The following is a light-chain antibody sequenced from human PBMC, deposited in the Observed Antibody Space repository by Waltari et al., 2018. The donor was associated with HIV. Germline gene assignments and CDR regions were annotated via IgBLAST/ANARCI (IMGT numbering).Light chain of an antibody. J-gene: IGLJ2*01. CDR1: SSNVGNNY. Sequence: QSVLTQPPSASGTPGQRVTISCSGSSSNVGNNYVYWYQQLPGTAPKLRNSITNQLPPAVPDRVSASKSGTSASLAISGLRSEDEADYYCAALDDSLIDQVVFGGGTKLTVL. CDR3: AALDDSLIDQVV. CDR2: ITN. V-gene: IGLV1-47*01.